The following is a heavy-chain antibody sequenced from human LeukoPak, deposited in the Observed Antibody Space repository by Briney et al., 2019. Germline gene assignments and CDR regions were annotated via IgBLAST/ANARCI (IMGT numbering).Heavy chain of an antibody. CDR2: INPNSGGT. CDR3: ARDYYGSGSYYWFDP. J-gene: IGHJ5*02. D-gene: IGHD3-10*01. Sequence: ASVKVSCKASGYTFTGYYMHWVRQAPGPGLEWMGWINPNSGGTNYAQKFQGRVTMTRDTSISTAYMELSRLRSDDTAVYYCARDYYGSGSYYWFDPWGQGTLVTVSS. CDR1: GYTFTGYY. V-gene: IGHV1-2*02.